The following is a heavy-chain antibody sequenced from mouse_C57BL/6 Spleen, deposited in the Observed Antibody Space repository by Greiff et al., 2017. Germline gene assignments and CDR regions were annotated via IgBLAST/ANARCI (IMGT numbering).Heavy chain of an antibody. J-gene: IGHJ1*03. CDR1: GFSLTSYG. CDR2: IWSGGST. CDR3: ARMWLLPYWYFDV. Sequence: QVQLKQSGPGLVQPSQSLSITCTVSGFSLTSYGVHWVRQSPGKGLEWLGVIWSGGSTDYNAAFISRLSISKDNSKSQVFFKMNSLQADDTAIYYCARMWLLPYWYFDVWGTGTTVTVSS. D-gene: IGHD2-3*01. V-gene: IGHV2-2*01.